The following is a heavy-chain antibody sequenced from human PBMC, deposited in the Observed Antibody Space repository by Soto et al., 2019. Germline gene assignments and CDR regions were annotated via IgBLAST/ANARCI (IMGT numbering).Heavy chain of an antibody. CDR1: GYTFTGYY. Sequence: ASVKVSCKASGYTFTGYYMHWVRQAPGQGLEWMGWINPNSGGTNYAQKFQGWVTMTRDTSISTAYMELSRLRSDDTAVYYCARGDIVVVPAAIFFDYWGQGTLVTVSS. CDR2: INPNSGGT. D-gene: IGHD2-2*01. J-gene: IGHJ4*02. V-gene: IGHV1-2*04. CDR3: ARGDIVVVPAAIFFDY.